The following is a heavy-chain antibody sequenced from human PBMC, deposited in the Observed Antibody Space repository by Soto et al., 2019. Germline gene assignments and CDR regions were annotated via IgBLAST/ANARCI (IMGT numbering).Heavy chain of an antibody. CDR3: ARGSGSYAGTGY. D-gene: IGHD1-26*01. J-gene: IGHJ4*02. CDR2: IWYDGINK. Sequence: AVVSLILSCSSSVFTFVRYFIEWVRQAQVKGLEWVAVIWYDGINKYYADSVKGLFTISRDNSKNTLYLQMNSLRAEDTAVYYCARGSGSYAGTGYWGQGTLVTVSS. CDR1: VFTFVRYF. V-gene: IGHV3-33*07.